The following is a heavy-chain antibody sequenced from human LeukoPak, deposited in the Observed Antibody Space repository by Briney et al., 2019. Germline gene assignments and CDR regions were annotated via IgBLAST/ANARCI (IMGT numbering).Heavy chain of an antibody. CDR3: ARSDSSGYLTFFDY. Sequence: ASVKVSCKASGYTFTSYGISWVRQAPGQGLEWMGWISAYNGNTNYAQKLQGRVTMTTDTSTSTAYMELRSLRSDDTDVYYCARSDSSGYLTFFDYWGQGTLVTVSS. CDR2: ISAYNGNT. J-gene: IGHJ4*02. CDR1: GYTFTSYG. D-gene: IGHD3-22*01. V-gene: IGHV1-18*01.